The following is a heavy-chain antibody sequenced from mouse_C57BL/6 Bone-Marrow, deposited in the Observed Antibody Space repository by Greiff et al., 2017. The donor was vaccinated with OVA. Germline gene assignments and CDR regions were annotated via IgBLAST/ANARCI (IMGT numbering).Heavy chain of an antibody. V-gene: IGHV1-61*01. J-gene: IGHJ2*01. Sequence: QVQLQQPGAELVRPGSSVKLSCKASGYTFTSYWMDWVQQRPGQGLEWIGNIYPSDSETHYNQKFKDKSTLTIDNSSSTAYMQLSSLTSEDSAIYYSARRGYYDYGAAYYFDYWGQGTTLTVSS. CDR3: ARRGYYDYGAAYYFDY. D-gene: IGHD2-4*01. CDR2: IYPSDSET. CDR1: GYTFTSYW.